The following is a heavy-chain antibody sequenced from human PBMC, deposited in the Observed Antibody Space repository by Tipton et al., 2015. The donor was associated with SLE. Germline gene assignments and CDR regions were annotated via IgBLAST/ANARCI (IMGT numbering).Heavy chain of an antibody. CDR2: SRRKGDGYKT. J-gene: IGHJ4*02. Sequence: SLRLSCAASGFTFRSYEMNWVRQAPGEGLEWVGRSRRKGDGYKTEYAASVRGRFIISRDDSKNSLYLQMNSLRADDTAVYYCAKVRWLDLNFHYWGQGTLLTVSS. D-gene: IGHD6-19*01. CDR1: GFTFRSYE. V-gene: IGHV3-72*01. CDR3: AKVRWLDLNFHY.